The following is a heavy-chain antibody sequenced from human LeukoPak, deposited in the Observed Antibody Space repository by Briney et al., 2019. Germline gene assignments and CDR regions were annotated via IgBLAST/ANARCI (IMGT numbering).Heavy chain of an antibody. Sequence: GASVKVSYKASGYTFTSYGISWVRQAPGQGLEWMGWISAYNGNTNYAQKLQGRVTMTTDTSTSTAYMELRSLRSDDTAVYYCARDRTYYYYYGMDVWGKGTTVTVSS. CDR2: ISAYNGNT. CDR1: GYTFTSYG. CDR3: ARDRTYYYYYGMDV. V-gene: IGHV1-18*04. J-gene: IGHJ6*04. D-gene: IGHD1-1*01.